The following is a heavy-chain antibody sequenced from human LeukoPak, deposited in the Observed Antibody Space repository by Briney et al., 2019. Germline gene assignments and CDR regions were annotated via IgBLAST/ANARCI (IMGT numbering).Heavy chain of an antibody. J-gene: IGHJ5*02. CDR2: ISGSGDST. CDR1: GFTLRSYV. Sequence: GGSLRLSCVASGFTLRSYVMNWVRQTPGKGLEWVSSISGSGDSTFYADSMKGRFTISRDNAKNSLYLQMNSLRAEDTAVYYCARAAADKYNWFDPWGQGTLVTVSS. V-gene: IGHV3-21*01. D-gene: IGHD6-13*01. CDR3: ARAAADKYNWFDP.